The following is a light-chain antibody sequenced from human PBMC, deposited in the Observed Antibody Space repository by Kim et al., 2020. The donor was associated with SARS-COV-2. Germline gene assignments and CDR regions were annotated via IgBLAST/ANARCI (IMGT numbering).Light chain of an antibody. CDR1: ALAKKKY. J-gene: IGLJ2*01. CDR3: YSAADNNLRV. Sequence: SYELTQPSSVSLSPGQTAWITCLGDALAKKKYVRWFQQKPGQAPVVVLYKDSERPAGMPERFSGSSSGTTVTLTISGAQVEDEADYYCYSAADNNLRVFGGGAQLTVL. V-gene: IGLV3-27*01. CDR2: KDS.